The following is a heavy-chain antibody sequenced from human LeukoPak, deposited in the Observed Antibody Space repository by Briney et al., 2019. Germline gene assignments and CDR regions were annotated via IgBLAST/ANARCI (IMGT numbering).Heavy chain of an antibody. Sequence: GGSLRLSCAASGFTFSSYGMRWVRQAPGKGLECVSAIWGSGGSTYYADSVKGRFTISRDNSRNTLFLQMNSLRAEDTAVYYCARKREDYFGSGLLDYWGQGTLVTVSS. J-gene: IGHJ4*02. V-gene: IGHV3-23*01. D-gene: IGHD3-10*01. CDR1: GFTFSSYG. CDR2: IWGSGGST. CDR3: ARKREDYFGSGLLDY.